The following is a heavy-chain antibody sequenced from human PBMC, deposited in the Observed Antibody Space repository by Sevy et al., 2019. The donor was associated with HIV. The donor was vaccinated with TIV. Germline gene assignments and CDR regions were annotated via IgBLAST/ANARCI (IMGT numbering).Heavy chain of an antibody. Sequence: GGSPRLSCAASGFTFSSYAMSWVRQAPGKGLEWVSAISGSGGSTYYADSVKGRFTISRDNSKNTLYLQMNSLRAEDTAVYYCAKDPAYYYDSSGYYGTTFDYWGQGTLVTVSS. V-gene: IGHV3-23*01. D-gene: IGHD3-22*01. CDR3: AKDPAYYYDSSGYYGTTFDY. CDR1: GFTFSSYA. J-gene: IGHJ4*02. CDR2: ISGSGGST.